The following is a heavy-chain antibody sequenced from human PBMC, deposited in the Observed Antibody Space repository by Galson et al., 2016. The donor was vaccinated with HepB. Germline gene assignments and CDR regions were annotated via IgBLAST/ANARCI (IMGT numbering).Heavy chain of an antibody. V-gene: IGHV3-30*18. CDR2: ISYDGNNG. J-gene: IGHJ6*02. Sequence: SLRLSCAASGFTFRNYGIHWVRQAPGKGLEWLAVISYDGNNGYYADSVKGRFTISRDNSKNTPDLQMNSLRAEDTAVYYCAKDRDSHGYVVGYGLDVWGQGTTVTVSS. CDR1: GFTFRNYG. CDR3: AKDRDSHGYVVGYGLDV. D-gene: IGHD5-18*01.